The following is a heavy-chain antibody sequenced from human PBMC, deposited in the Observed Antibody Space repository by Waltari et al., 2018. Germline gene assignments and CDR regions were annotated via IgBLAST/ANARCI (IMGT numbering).Heavy chain of an antibody. D-gene: IGHD3-16*01. CDR3: ARVLRSAWGVWFDP. J-gene: IGHJ5*02. V-gene: IGHV4-59*01. CDR2: IYSSGSS. Sequence: QVQLQESGPGLVKPSETLSLTCTVSGGSISSSYWSWIRQPPGKGLEWIGHIYSSGSSNYNPSLKSRVTISVDTSKTQFSLKLTSVTAADTAVYYCARVLRSAWGVWFDPWGPGTLVIVSS. CDR1: GGSISSSY.